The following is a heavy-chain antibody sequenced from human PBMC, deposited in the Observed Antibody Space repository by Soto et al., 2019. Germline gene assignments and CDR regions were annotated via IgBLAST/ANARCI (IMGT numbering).Heavy chain of an antibody. Sequence: GGSLRLSCSASGFTFSSYAMHWVRQAPGKGLEYVSSISTNGGSTHYADSVKGRFTISRDNSKNTQYLQMSSLRADDTAVYYCVKGEYYYDSSGYYPFDYWGQGTTVTVSS. CDR1: GFTFSSYA. CDR2: ISTNGGST. D-gene: IGHD3-22*01. V-gene: IGHV3-64D*06. CDR3: VKGEYYYDSSGYYPFDY. J-gene: IGHJ4*03.